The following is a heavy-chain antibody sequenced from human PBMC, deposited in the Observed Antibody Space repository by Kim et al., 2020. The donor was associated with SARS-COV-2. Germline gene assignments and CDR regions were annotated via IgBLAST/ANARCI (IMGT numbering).Heavy chain of an antibody. CDR2: IKQDGSEK. J-gene: IGHJ4*02. V-gene: IGHV3-7*03. Sequence: GGSLRLSCGGSGFTFSTYWMSWVRQAPGKGLEWVADIKQDGSEKYYLDSVKGRFTISRDNAKNSLYLQMDSLRAEDTAMYYCVGFPWDPFDYWGQGTLVTVSS. D-gene: IGHD1-26*01. CDR1: GFTFSTYW. CDR3: VGFPWDPFDY.